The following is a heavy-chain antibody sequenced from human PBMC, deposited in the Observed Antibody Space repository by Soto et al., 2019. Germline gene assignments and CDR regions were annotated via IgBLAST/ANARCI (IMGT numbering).Heavy chain of an antibody. D-gene: IGHD3-16*01. Sequence: QVQLVESGGGVVQPGTSLRLSCVGSGFTFRSYVIHWVRQAPGKGLEWVALTSYDGSNNFYGDSVKGRFTISRDNSRNTVELQMDSLRLEDTAPYYCARWGTTGGLDVWGQGTLVSVSS. CDR2: TSYDGSNN. V-gene: IGHV3-33*05. CDR3: ARWGTTGGLDV. CDR1: GFTFRSYV. J-gene: IGHJ4*02.